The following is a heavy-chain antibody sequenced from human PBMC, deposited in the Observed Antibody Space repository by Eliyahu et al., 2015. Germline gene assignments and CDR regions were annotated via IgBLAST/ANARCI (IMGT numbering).Heavy chain of an antibody. CDR2: ISSDGTT. CDR3: ARDNYASGIDF. D-gene: IGHD1-1*01. CDR1: XFSVSSHY. J-gene: IGHJ4*02. V-gene: IGHV3-53*01. Sequence: EVQLVESGGGLIXSGGSLRLSCAASXFSVSSHYMTWVRQAPGKGLEWVALISSDGTTYYADSMKGRFIISRDNSKNTLYLEMNGLRAEDSAVYYCARDNYASGIDFWGQGTLVTVSS.